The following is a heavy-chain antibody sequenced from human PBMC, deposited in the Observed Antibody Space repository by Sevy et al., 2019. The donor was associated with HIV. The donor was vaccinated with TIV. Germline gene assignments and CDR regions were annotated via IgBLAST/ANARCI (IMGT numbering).Heavy chain of an antibody. CDR1: GFTFSTYW. CDR2: IKQDGSEQ. D-gene: IGHD3-16*01. Sequence: GGSLRLSCTASGFTFSTYWMTWVRQAPGKGLEWVANIKQDGSEQYYVDSVKGRFTISRDNAKNSLYLQMNSLRAEDTAVYYCARDWGSVHWGQGTLVTVSS. CDR3: ARDWGSVH. V-gene: IGHV3-7*01. J-gene: IGHJ4*02.